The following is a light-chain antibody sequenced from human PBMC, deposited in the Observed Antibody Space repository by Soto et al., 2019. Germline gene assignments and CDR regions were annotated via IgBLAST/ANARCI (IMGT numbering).Light chain of an antibody. CDR1: QSVSSSY. V-gene: IGKV3-20*01. J-gene: IGKJ4*01. CDR2: NAF. Sequence: EIVLTQSPGTLSLSPGERATLSCRASQSVSSSYLAWYQQKPGQAPRLLIYNAFNRATGIPDRFSGSGSGTDFTLTISRLAPEDFAVYYCQQYGSSPGTFGGGTKVDIK. CDR3: QQYGSSPGT.